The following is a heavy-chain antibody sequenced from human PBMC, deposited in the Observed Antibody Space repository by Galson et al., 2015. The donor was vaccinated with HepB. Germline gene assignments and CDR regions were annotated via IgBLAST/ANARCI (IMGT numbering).Heavy chain of an antibody. D-gene: IGHD2-15*01. Sequence: SETLSLTCVVSGGSISTSNWWTWLRQSPGKGLEWIGEIYHTGVTNYNPSVKSRVTISVDKSTNQFSLKLISMTAADTAVYYCARSGRTARGAFDIWGQGTMVTVSS. V-gene: IGHV4-4*02. J-gene: IGHJ3*02. CDR3: ARSGRTARGAFDI. CDR1: GGSISTSNW. CDR2: IYHTGVT.